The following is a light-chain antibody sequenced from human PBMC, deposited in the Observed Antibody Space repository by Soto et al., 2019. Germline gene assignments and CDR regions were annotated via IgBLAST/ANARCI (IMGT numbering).Light chain of an antibody. J-gene: IGKJ1*01. CDR3: QQYNIYPWT. V-gene: IGKV1-5*01. CDR1: QSISNR. Sequence: DIHMTQSPSTRTASRGDEVTITCRASQSISNRLAWYQQRPGKAPKYLIYDASTLDSGAPSRFSGSGSGTEFTLSISSLQPDDFATYYCQQYNIYPWTFGQGTKVDIK. CDR2: DAS.